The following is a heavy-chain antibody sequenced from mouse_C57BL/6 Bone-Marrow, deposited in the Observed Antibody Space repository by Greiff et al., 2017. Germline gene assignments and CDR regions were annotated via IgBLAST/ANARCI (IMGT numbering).Heavy chain of an antibody. Sequence: VQLQQSGPELVKPGASVKISCKASGYAFSSSWMNWVKQRPGKGLEWIGRIYPGDGDTNYNGKFKGKATLTADKSSSTAYMQLSSLTSEDSAVSFCALSTTVVAPYWGQGTTLTVSS. V-gene: IGHV1-82*01. J-gene: IGHJ2*01. D-gene: IGHD1-1*01. CDR1: GYAFSSSW. CDR2: IYPGDGDT. CDR3: ALSTTVVAPY.